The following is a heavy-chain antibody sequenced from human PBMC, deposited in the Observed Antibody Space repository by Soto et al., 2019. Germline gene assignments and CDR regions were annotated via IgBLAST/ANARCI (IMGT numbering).Heavy chain of an antibody. Sequence: GGSLRLSCAASGFTFSSYSMNWVRQAPGKGLEWVSSISSSSSYIYYADSVKGRFTISRDNAKNSLYLQMNSLRAEDTAVYYCARQATSRRGYSGYDHGTTGDYYMDVWGKGTTVTVSS. V-gene: IGHV3-21*01. CDR2: ISSSSSYI. CDR1: GFTFSSYS. CDR3: ARQATSRRGYSGYDHGTTGDYYMDV. J-gene: IGHJ6*03. D-gene: IGHD5-12*01.